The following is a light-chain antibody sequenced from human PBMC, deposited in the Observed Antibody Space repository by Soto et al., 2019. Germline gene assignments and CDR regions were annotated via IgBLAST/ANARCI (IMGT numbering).Light chain of an antibody. CDR1: SSDVGGYNF. Sequence: QSVLTQPASVSGSPGQSITISCTATSSDVGGYNFVSWYQQHPGKAPKLMIYEVSNRPSGVSNRFSGSKSGNTASLTISGLQAEDEADYYCSSYTSSTTGVFGGGTKLTVL. CDR2: EVS. J-gene: IGLJ2*01. V-gene: IGLV2-14*01. CDR3: SSYTSSTTGV.